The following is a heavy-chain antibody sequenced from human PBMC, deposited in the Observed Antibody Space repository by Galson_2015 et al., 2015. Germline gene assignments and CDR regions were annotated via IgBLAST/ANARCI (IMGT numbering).Heavy chain of an antibody. CDR3: ARPFHDILTGYYRGYFDY. D-gene: IGHD3-9*01. CDR1: GFSLTTSGVG. J-gene: IGHJ4*02. CDR2: IYWDDDK. V-gene: IGHV2-5*02. Sequence: PALVKPTQTLTLTCTFSGFSLTTSGVGVGWIRQPPGKALEWLALIYWDDDKRYRPSLKSRLTITKDTSKNQVVLTMTDMDPVDTATYYCARPFHDILTGYYRGYFDYWGQGTLVTVS.